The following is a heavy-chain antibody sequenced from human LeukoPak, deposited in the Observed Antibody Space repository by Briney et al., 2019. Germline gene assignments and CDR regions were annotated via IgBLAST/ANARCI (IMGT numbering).Heavy chain of an antibody. CDR1: GFTFSSYA. CDR2: ISWNSGSI. Sequence: SLRLSCAASGFTFSSYAMHWVRKAPGKGVEWVSGISWNSGSISYADSVKGRFTISRDNAKTSLYLQMNSLRAEDTALYYCAKAFRIAAAATVDYWGQGTLVTVSS. CDR3: AKAFRIAAAATVDY. J-gene: IGHJ4*02. D-gene: IGHD6-13*01. V-gene: IGHV3-9*01.